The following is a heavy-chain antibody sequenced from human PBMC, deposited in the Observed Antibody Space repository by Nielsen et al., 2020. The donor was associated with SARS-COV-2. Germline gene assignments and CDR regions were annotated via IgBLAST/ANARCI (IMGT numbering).Heavy chain of an antibody. J-gene: IGHJ3*02. CDR3: ARDRIPYGSGRGGNAFDI. CDR1: GFTFSDYY. Sequence: GESLKISCAASGFTFSDYYMSWIRQAPGKGLEWVSYISSSSSYTNYADSVKGRFTISRDNAKNSLYLQMNSLRAEDTAVYYCARDRIPYGSGRGGNAFDIWGQGTMATVSS. CDR2: ISSSSSYT. D-gene: IGHD3-10*01. V-gene: IGHV3-11*06.